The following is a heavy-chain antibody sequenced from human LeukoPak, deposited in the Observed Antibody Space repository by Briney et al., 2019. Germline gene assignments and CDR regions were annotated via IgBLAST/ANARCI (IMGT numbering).Heavy chain of an antibody. J-gene: IGHJ4*02. D-gene: IGHD6-13*01. CDR2: MNPNSGNT. V-gene: IGHV1-8*01. Sequence: GASVKVSCKASGYTFTSYDINWVRQATGQGLEWMGWMNPNSGNTGYAQKFQGRVTMTRNTSISTAYMELSSLRSEDTAVYYCARYSSSWYDVDYWGQGTLVTVSS. CDR3: ARYSSSWYDVDY. CDR1: GYTFTSYD.